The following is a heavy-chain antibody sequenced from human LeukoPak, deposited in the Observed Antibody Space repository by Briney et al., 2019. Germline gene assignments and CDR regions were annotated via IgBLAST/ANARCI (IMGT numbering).Heavy chain of an antibody. CDR3: ASYGDSLAGLFLDY. V-gene: IGHV1-2*06. CDR1: GYTFTGYY. J-gene: IGHJ4*02. Sequence: GASVKVSCKASGYTFTGYYMHWVRQAPGQGLEWMGRINPNSGGTNYAQKFQGRVAMTRDTSISTAYMELSRLRSDDTAVYYCASYGDSLAGLFLDYWGQGTLVTVSS. D-gene: IGHD4-17*01. CDR2: INPNSGGT.